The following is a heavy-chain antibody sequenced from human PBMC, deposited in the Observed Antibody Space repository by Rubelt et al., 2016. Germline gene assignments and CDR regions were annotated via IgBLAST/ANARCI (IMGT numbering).Heavy chain of an antibody. CDR2: ISAYNGNT. V-gene: IGHV1-18*01. Sequence: QVQLVQSGAEVKKPGASVKVSCKAYGYTFTTYGINWVRQAPGQGLEWMGWISAYNGNTNHAQKIQSGVTMTTDKYKSTAYMELRGMRSDATAVYYCARDAYSGRYPLSDYWGQGTLVTVSS. CDR3: ARDAYSGRYPLSDY. J-gene: IGHJ4*02. D-gene: IGHD1-26*01. CDR1: GYTFTTYG.